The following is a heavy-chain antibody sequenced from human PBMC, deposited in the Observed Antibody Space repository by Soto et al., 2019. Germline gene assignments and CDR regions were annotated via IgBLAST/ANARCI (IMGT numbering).Heavy chain of an antibody. V-gene: IGHV4-4*02. Sequence: PSETLSLTCAVSGGSFTSNNWRTWVRQPPGQGLEWIGEIYRTGSTNYNPSLKSRVTISLDKSENQFSLKVTSLTAADTAVYYCASRDPGTSVDYWGQGTLVTVS. CDR3: ASRDPGTSVDY. CDR2: IYRTGST. J-gene: IGHJ4*02. D-gene: IGHD1-7*01. CDR1: GGSFTSNNW.